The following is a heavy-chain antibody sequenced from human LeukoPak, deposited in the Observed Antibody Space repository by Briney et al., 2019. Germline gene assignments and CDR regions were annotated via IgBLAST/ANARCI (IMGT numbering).Heavy chain of an antibody. CDR1: GFTFSSYD. CDR3: AKPEFSDSGSYYFDY. Sequence: GRSLRLSCAASGFTFSSYDMHWVRQAPGKGLEWVAVISYDGSNKYYADSVKGRLTISRDNSKNTLYLQMDSLRAEDTAMYYCAKPEFSDSGSYYFDYWGQGTLVTVSS. D-gene: IGHD1-26*01. CDR2: ISYDGSNK. J-gene: IGHJ4*02. V-gene: IGHV3-30*18.